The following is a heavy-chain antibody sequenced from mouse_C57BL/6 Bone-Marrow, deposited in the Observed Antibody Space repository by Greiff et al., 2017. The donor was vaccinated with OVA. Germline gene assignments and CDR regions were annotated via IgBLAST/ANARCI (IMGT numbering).Heavy chain of an antibody. CDR1: GFTFSSYA. V-gene: IGHV5-4*01. Sequence: EVKVEESGGGLVKPGGSLKLSCAASGFTFSSYAMSWVRQTPEKRLEWVATISDGGSYTYYPDNVKGRFTISRDNAKNNLYLQKSHLKSEDTAMYYCARENYYGSSENYFDYWGQGTTLTVSS. CDR3: ARENYYGSSENYFDY. CDR2: ISDGGSYT. D-gene: IGHD1-1*01. J-gene: IGHJ2*01.